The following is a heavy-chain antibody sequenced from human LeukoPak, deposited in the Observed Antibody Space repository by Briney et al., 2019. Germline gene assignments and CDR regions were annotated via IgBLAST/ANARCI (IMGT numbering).Heavy chain of an antibody. CDR3: ARGESRASDI. CDR2: IYSGGTT. Sequence: GGSLRLSCAASGFSVSKTYMSWVRQAPGKGLDWVSVIYSGGTTYYADSVKGRFTISRDNSKNTLHLHMNTLRAEDTAVYYCARGESRASDIWGQGTLVTVSS. J-gene: IGHJ3*02. V-gene: IGHV3-66*01. CDR1: GFSVSKTY.